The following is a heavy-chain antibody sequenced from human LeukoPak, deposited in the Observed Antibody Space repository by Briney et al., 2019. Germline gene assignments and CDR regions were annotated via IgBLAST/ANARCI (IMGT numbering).Heavy chain of an antibody. D-gene: IGHD1-26*01. CDR2: ISSSSTYI. V-gene: IGHV3-21*01. Sequence: PGGSLRLSCAASGFTFSSYSMTWVRQAPGKGLVWVSSISSSSTYIYYADSVKGRFTVSRDNAKNSLYLQMNSLRAEDTAVYFCARSTLGARWAFDIWGQGTMVTVSS. CDR3: ARSTLGARWAFDI. CDR1: GFTFSSYS. J-gene: IGHJ3*02.